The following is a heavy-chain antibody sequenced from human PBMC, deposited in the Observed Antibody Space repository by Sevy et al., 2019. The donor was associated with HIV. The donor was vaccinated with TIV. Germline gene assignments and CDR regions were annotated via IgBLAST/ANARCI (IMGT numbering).Heavy chain of an antibody. J-gene: IGHJ5*02. D-gene: IGHD4-17*01. CDR1: GFTFSRYW. V-gene: IGHV3-7*01. Sequence: GGSLRLSCAASGFTFSRYWMSWVRQAPGKGLEWVANIKQDGSEKYYVDSVKGRFTISRDNAKNSLYLQMNSLRAEDTAVYYCVTYSDYIGVNSWGQGNLVTVSS. CDR2: IKQDGSEK. CDR3: VTYSDYIGVNS.